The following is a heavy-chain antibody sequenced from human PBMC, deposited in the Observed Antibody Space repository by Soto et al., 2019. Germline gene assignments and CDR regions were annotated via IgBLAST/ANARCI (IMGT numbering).Heavy chain of an antibody. CDR3: VRGSAYYDYIWGSYTDYYFDY. D-gene: IGHD3-16*01. Sequence: PSETLSLTCAVYGGSFIGYYWSWIRQPPWKGLEWIGEINHSGSTNYNPSLKSRVTISVDTSKNQFSLKLSSVTAADTAVYYCVRGSAYYDYIWGSYTDYYFDYWGQGTLVTVSS. CDR1: GGSFIGYY. V-gene: IGHV4-34*01. CDR2: INHSGST. J-gene: IGHJ4*02.